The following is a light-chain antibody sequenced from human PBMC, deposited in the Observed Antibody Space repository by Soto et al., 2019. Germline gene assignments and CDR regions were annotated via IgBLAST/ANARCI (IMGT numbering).Light chain of an antibody. J-gene: IGKJ1*01. V-gene: IGKV3-15*01. CDR2: GAS. Sequence: EIVMTQSPATLSLSPGERATLSCRASQSVSSNLAWYQQKPGQAPRLLIYGASPRATGIPARFSGSGSGTEFTLTISSLQSEDCAVYYCQQYNNWPWTFGQGTKVDIK. CDR1: QSVSSN. CDR3: QQYNNWPWT.